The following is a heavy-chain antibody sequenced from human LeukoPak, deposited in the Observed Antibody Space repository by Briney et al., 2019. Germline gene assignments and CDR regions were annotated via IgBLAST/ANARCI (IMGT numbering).Heavy chain of an antibody. CDR2: INHSGST. CDR1: GGSFSGYY. J-gene: IGHJ6*03. Sequence: RPSETLSLTCAVYGGSFSGYYWSWIRQPPGKGLEWIGEINHSGSTNYNPSLKSRVTISVDTSKNQFSLKLSSVTAADTAVYYCARVDYIYYYYYYMDVWGKGTTVTVSS. CDR3: ARVDYIYYYYYYMDV. V-gene: IGHV4-34*01. D-gene: IGHD4-11*01.